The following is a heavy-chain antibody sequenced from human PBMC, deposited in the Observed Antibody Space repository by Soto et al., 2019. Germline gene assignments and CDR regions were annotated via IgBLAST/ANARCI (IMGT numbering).Heavy chain of an antibody. D-gene: IGHD4-17*01. Sequence: PSETLSLTCSVSGGSVSDKTYYWSWIRQPPGKRLEWIGYVHYSGTTNYNPSLKSRVTISVDLSKNRFSLRLSSVTTADTALYYCARTTAVPNTLRSRYFFDYWGQVTLVTVSS. V-gene: IGHV4-61*01. CDR2: VHYSGTT. CDR1: GGSVSDKTYY. CDR3: ARTTAVPNTLRSRYFFDY. J-gene: IGHJ4*02.